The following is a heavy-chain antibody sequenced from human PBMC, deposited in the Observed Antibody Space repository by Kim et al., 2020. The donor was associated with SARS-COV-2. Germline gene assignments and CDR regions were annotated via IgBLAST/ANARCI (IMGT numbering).Heavy chain of an antibody. CDR1: GGSFSGYY. CDR2: INHSGST. Sequence: SETLSLTCAVYGGSFSGYYWSWIRQPPGKGLEWIGEINHSGSTNYNPSLKSRVTISVDTSKNQFSLKLSSVTAADTAVYYCARGRIAAFDLWGRGTLVTV. D-gene: IGHD6-13*01. J-gene: IGHJ2*01. V-gene: IGHV4-34*01. CDR3: ARGRIAAFDL.